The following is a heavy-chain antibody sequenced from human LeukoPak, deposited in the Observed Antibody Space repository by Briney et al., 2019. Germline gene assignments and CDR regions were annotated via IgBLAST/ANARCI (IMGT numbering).Heavy chain of an antibody. D-gene: IGHD3-3*01. V-gene: IGHV4-34*01. CDR3: ARGGVLRFLERLRRGRHWFDP. J-gene: IGHJ5*02. Sequence: SETLSLTCAVYGGSFSGYYWSWIRQPPGKGLEWIGEINHSGSTNYNPSLKSRVTISVDTSKNQFSLKLSSVTAADTAVYYCARGGVLRFLERLRRGRHWFDPWGQGTLVTVSS. CDR2: INHSGST. CDR1: GGSFSGYY.